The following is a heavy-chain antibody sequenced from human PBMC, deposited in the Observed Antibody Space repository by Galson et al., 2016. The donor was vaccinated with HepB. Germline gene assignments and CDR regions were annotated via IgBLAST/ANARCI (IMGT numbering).Heavy chain of an antibody. J-gene: IGHJ3*01. Sequence: SLRLSCAASGFTVKSDWMTWVRQAPGKGLEWVANIKEDGGRTNYLDSVEGRFTISRDNAKNSVDLQMNSLRVEDTAIYYCVRDRSPCDCDRSLYYDGFDVWGQGLMVTVSS. CDR3: VRDRSPCDCDRSLYYDGFDV. D-gene: IGHD3-22*01. CDR1: GFTVKSDW. V-gene: IGHV3-7*03. CDR2: IKEDGGRT.